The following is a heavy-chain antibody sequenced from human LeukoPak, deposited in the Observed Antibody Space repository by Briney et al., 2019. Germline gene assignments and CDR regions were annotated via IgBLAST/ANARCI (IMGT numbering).Heavy chain of an antibody. D-gene: IGHD5-24*01. Sequence: SETLSLTCAVYGGSFSGYYWSWIRQPPGKGLEWIGEISHSGSTNYNPSLKSRVTISVDTSKNQFSLKLSSVTAADTAVYYCARGVRWLQLSYFDYWGQGTLVTVSS. J-gene: IGHJ4*02. CDR1: GGSFSGYY. CDR3: ARGVRWLQLSYFDY. V-gene: IGHV4-34*01. CDR2: ISHSGST.